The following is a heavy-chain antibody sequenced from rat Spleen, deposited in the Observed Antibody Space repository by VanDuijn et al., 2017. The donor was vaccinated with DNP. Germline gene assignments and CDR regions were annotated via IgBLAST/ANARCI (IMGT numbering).Heavy chain of an antibody. CDR1: GFSLTSYN. V-gene: IGHV2-41*01. CDR2: IGNTGGT. D-gene: IGHD4-1*01. CDR3: AEMTTGLDY. Sequence: QVQLKESGPGLVQPSQTLSLTCTVSGFSLTSYNVHWVRQPPGKGLEWMGLIGNTGGTRYNAVFKSRLSISRDTSKSQIFLTMHSLQTDDTAVYYCAEMTTGLDYWGQGTLVTVSS. J-gene: IGHJ3*01.